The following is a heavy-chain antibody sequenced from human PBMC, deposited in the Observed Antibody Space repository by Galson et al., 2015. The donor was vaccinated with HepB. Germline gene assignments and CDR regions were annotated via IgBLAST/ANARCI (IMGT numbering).Heavy chain of an antibody. J-gene: IGHJ6*03. V-gene: IGHV3-21*01. CDR1: GFTFS. D-gene: IGHD6-6*01. CDR2: ISSSSSYI. Sequence: SLRLSCAASGFTFSMNWVRQAPGKGLEWVSSISSSSSYIYYADSVKGRFTISRDNAKNSLYLQMNSLRAEDTAVYYCARPTARLPYYYYMDVWGKGTTVTVSS. CDR3: ARPTARLPYYYYMDV.